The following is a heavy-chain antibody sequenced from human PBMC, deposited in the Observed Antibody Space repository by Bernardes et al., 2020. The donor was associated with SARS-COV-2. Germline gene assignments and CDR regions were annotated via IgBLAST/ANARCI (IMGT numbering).Heavy chain of an antibody. Sequence: ASVKVSCKASGYTFTSYGISWVRQAPGQGLEWMGWISAYNGNTNYAQKLQGRVTMTTDTSTSTAYMELRSLRSDDTAVYYCATVPPFISGWYLSVHPNWFDPWGQGTLVTVSS. CDR2: ISAYNGNT. CDR1: GYTFTSYG. D-gene: IGHD6-19*01. J-gene: IGHJ5*02. CDR3: ATVPPFISGWYLSVHPNWFDP. V-gene: IGHV1-18*01.